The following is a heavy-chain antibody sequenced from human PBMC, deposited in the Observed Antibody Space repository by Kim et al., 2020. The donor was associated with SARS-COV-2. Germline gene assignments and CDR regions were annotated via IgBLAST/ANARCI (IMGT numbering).Heavy chain of an antibody. D-gene: IGHD3-10*01. J-gene: IGHJ4*02. CDR2: IYFSGST. CDR1: GGSISNYY. Sequence: SETLSLTCTVSGGSISNYYWNWIRQPPGKGLEWIGYIYFSGSTDYNPSLKSRVTISVDTSKNQFSLKLNYVTPADTAAYYCARGRGDYWGQGTLVTVSS. V-gene: IGHV4-59*01. CDR3: ARGRGDY.